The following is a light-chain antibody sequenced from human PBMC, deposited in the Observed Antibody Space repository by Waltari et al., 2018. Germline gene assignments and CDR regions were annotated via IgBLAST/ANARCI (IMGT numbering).Light chain of an antibody. Sequence: DIVMTQSPDSLAVSLGERATINCKSSQSVLYSSNNKNYLAWYQQKPGQPPKLLIYWASTRESGVPDRFSGSGSGTDFTLTISSLQAGDLAVYYGQQYYTVPPHTFGGGTKVEIK. CDR3: QQYYTVPPHT. J-gene: IGKJ4*01. V-gene: IGKV4-1*01. CDR2: WAS. CDR1: QSVLYSSNNKNY.